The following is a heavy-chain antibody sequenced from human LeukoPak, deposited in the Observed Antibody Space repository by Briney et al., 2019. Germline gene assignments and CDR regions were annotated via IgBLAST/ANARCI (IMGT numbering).Heavy chain of an antibody. D-gene: IGHD2-8*01. CDR2: IWFDGKNE. CDR3: ARDRHCANGVCHSPPGMDV. J-gene: IGHJ6*02. Sequence: PGGSLRLSCAASGFTFGSYGMHWVRQAPGKGLEWVADIWFDGKNEHFADSVKGRFTISRDNSKNTMYLQINSLRAEDTAVYYCARDRHCANGVCHSPPGMDVWGQGTTVTVSS. CDR1: GFTFGSYG. V-gene: IGHV3-33*01.